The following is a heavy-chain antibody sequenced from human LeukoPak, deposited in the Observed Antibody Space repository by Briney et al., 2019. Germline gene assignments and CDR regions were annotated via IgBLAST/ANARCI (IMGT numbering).Heavy chain of an antibody. CDR3: ARGAGISGRLFDY. CDR2: IDPNSGGT. V-gene: IGHV1-2*02. D-gene: IGHD3-3*01. J-gene: IGHJ4*02. Sequence: GASVKVSCKASGYTFTDHYIHWVRQAPGQGFEWMGWIDPNSGGTNYVQKFQGRVTMTRDTSISTAYMELSRLRSDDTAKYYCARGAGISGRLFDYWGQGTLVIVSS. CDR1: GYTFTDHY.